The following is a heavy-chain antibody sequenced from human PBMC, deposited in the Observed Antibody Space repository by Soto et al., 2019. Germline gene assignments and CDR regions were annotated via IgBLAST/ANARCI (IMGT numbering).Heavy chain of an antibody. V-gene: IGHV3-66*01. J-gene: IGHJ6*02. CDR3: AKDDRATYSSSPPYGMDV. CDR2: INSGGST. Sequence: GGSLRLSCAASGFTVSSNYMSWVRQAPGKGLEWVSVINSGGSTYYADSVKGRFTISRDNSKNTLYLQMNSLRAEDTAVYYCAKDDRATYSSSPPYGMDVWGQGTTVTVS. D-gene: IGHD6-6*01. CDR1: GFTVSSNY.